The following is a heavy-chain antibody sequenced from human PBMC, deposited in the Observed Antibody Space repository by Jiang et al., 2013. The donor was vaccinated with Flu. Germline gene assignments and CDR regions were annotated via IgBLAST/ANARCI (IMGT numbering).Heavy chain of an antibody. J-gene: IGHJ3*02. CDR1: GSFYQLL. V-gene: IGHV5-51*03. CDR2: INPDDSDT. D-gene: IGHD2-2*01. Sequence: GAEVKKPGESLKISCKGSGSFYQLLDRLGAPDARKGLEWMGIINPDDSDTRYSPSFQGQVTISADKSISSAYVQWASLKASDSAIYYCVRRRYCSTTTCYGVYAFDIWGQGTTVTVSS. CDR3: VRRRYCSTTTCYGVYAFDI.